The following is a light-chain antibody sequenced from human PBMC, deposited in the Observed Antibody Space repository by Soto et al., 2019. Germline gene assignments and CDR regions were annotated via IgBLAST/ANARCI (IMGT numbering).Light chain of an antibody. Sequence: QSALTQPASVSGSPGQSITISCTGTSSDVGGYNYVSWYQQHPGKAPKLMIYEVTDRPSGVSNRFSGSKSSNTASLTISGLQAEDEAEYYCSSYTNINTRACVFGTGTKLTVL. CDR1: SSDVGGYNY. J-gene: IGLJ1*01. CDR3: SSYTNINTRACV. V-gene: IGLV2-14*01. CDR2: EVT.